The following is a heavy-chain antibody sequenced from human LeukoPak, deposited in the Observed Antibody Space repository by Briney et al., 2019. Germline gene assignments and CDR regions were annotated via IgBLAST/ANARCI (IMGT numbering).Heavy chain of an antibody. CDR2: ISGSGGST. Sequence: GGSLRLSCVGSGFIFRNDWMHWVRQAPGKGLEWVSAISGSGGSTYYADSVKGRFTISRDNSKNTLYLQMNSLRAEDTAVYYCAKDFGVGASDYWGQGTLVTVSS. V-gene: IGHV3-23*01. J-gene: IGHJ4*02. D-gene: IGHD1-26*01. CDR1: GFIFRNDW. CDR3: AKDFGVGASDY.